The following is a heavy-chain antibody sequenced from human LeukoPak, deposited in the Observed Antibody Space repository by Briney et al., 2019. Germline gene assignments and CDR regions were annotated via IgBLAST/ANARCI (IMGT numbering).Heavy chain of an antibody. CDR2: ISDDGSTT. CDR1: GFSLGGYW. V-gene: IGHV3-74*01. J-gene: IGHJ4*02. Sequence: GGSLRLSCAASGFSLGGYWMHWVRQAPGKGLVWVSRISDDGSTTNYADSVKGRFTISRDNAKNTLYLQMNSLRADDSAVYYCAGTTTTCCNYWGQGTLVTVSS. D-gene: IGHD4-11*01. CDR3: AGTTTTCCNY.